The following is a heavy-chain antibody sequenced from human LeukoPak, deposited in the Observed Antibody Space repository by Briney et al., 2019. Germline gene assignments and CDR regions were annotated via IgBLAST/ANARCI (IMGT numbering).Heavy chain of an antibody. CDR2: IIPIFGTA. V-gene: IGHV1-69*06. D-gene: IGHD1-14*01. CDR3: ARAPGIALRFDY. Sequence: ASVKVSCKASGGTFSSYAISWVRQAPGQGLEWMGGIIPIFGTANYAQKFQGRVTITADKSTSTAYMELSSLRSEDTAVYYCARAPGIALRFDYWGQGTLVTVSS. J-gene: IGHJ4*02. CDR1: GGTFSSYA.